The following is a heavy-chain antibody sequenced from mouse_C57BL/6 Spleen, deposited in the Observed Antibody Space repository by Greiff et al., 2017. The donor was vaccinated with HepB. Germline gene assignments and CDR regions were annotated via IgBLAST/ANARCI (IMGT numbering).Heavy chain of an antibody. CDR3: VTTVVDY. CDR2: IDPSDSYT. Sequence: QVQLQQPGAELVKPGASVKLSCKASGYTFNSYWMQWVKQRPGQGLEWIGEIDPSDSYTNYNQKFKGKATLTVDTSSSTAYMKLSSLTSEDSAVYYCVTTVVDYWGQGTTLTVSS. D-gene: IGHD1-1*01. CDR1: GYTFNSYW. V-gene: IGHV1-50*01. J-gene: IGHJ2*01.